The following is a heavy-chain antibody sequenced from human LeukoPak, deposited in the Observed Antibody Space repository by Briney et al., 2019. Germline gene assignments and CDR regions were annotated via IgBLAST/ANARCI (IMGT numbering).Heavy chain of an antibody. V-gene: IGHV3-23*01. CDR1: GFTFENYA. Sequence: PRGSLRLSCASYGFTFENYAMSWVRQAPGKGLEWVSSIGGGASRTYYADSVKGRFTISRDNSKNTLHLQMNSLRDEDTAVYYCAKDEKVWGQGTLVTVSS. CDR3: AKDEKV. J-gene: IGHJ4*02. CDR2: IGGGASRT.